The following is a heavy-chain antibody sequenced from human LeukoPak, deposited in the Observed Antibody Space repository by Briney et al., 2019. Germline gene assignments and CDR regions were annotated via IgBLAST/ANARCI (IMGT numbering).Heavy chain of an antibody. V-gene: IGHV4-59*01. CDR3: AGSGDGWFDP. D-gene: IGHD3-10*01. Sequence: SETLSLTCTVSGGSISSYYWSWTRQPPGKGLEWIAYIYYTGSTNYNPSLKSRVTISVDTSKNQFSLKLTSVTAADTAVYYCAGSGDGWFDPGGQGTLVTVSS. CDR2: IYYTGST. CDR1: GGSISSYY. J-gene: IGHJ5*02.